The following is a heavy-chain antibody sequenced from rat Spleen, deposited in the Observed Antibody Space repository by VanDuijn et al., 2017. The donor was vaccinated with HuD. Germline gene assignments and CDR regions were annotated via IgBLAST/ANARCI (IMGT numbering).Heavy chain of an antibody. J-gene: IGHJ1*01. V-gene: IGHV5-7*01. CDR1: GFTFSDYN. CDR3: AKGGYNNYWYFDF. CDR2: ISYNGRGT. Sequence: EVQLVESGGGLVQPGRSLKLSCAASGFTFSDYNLAWVRQAPKKGLEWVATISYNGRGTYYGDSVKGRFTISRDSAKSTLSLQMDSLGSEDTATYYCAKGGYNNYWYFDFWGPGTMVAVSS. D-gene: IGHD1-10*01.